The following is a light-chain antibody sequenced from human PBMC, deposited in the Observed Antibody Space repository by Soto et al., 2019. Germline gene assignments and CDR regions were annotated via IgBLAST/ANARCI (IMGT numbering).Light chain of an antibody. CDR2: GAS. CDR1: QSVSSN. J-gene: IGKJ1*01. Sequence: IVMTQSPATLSVSPGERATLSCRASQSVSSNLAWYQQKPGQAPRLLLYGASTRATGITARFSGSGSGTEFTLTITSLQSEDFGVYYCQQYNNWPCTFGQGTKVEIK. V-gene: IGKV3-15*01. CDR3: QQYNNWPCT.